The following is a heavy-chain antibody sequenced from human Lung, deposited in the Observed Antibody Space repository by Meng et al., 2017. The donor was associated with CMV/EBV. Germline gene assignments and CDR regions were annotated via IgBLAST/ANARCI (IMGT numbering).Heavy chain of an antibody. CDR2: IYYSGST. CDR3: ARGYYDSSGYGYWYFDL. V-gene: IGHV4-30-4*01. CDR1: GGSISSGDYY. J-gene: IGHJ2*01. D-gene: IGHD3-22*01. Sequence: PLQELAPVLVKPSQTLSLTCTVSGGSISSGDYYWSWIRQPPGKGLEWIGYIYYSGSTYYNPSLKSRVTISVDTSKNQFSLKLSSVTAADTAVYYCARGYYDSSGYGYWYFDLWGRGTLVTVSS.